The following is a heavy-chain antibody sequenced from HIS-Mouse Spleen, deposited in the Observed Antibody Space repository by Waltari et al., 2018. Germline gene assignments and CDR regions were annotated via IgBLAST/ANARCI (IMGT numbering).Heavy chain of an antibody. D-gene: IGHD6-19*01. V-gene: IGHV3-30-3*01. Sequence: QVQLVESGGGVVQPGRSLRLSCAALGFTFSTYARQRVRQAPGKGLEWVAVISYDGSNKYYADSVKGRFTISRDNSKNTLYLQMNSLRAEDTAVYYCARVNGIAVAGTDAFDIWGQGTMVTVSS. CDR2: ISYDGSNK. CDR3: ARVNGIAVAGTDAFDI. J-gene: IGHJ3*02. CDR1: GFTFSTYA.